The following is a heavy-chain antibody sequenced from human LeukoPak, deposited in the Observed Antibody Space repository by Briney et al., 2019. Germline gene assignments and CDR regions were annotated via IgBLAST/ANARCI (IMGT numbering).Heavy chain of an antibody. Sequence: GGSLRLSCAASGFTFSSYGMSWVRQAPGKGLEWVSAISGSGGSTYYADSVKGRFTISRDNSKNTLYLQMNSLRAEDTAVYYCAKDGPYYDSSGYYLWGQGTLVTVSS. D-gene: IGHD3-22*01. CDR2: ISGSGGST. CDR1: GFTFSSYG. J-gene: IGHJ5*02. V-gene: IGHV3-23*01. CDR3: AKDGPYYDSSGYYL.